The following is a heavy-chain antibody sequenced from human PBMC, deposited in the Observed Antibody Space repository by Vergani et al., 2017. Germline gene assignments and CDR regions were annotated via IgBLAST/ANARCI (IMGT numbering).Heavy chain of an antibody. J-gene: IGHJ2*01. CDR3: ARDDFWSGYTSHFDL. Sequence: EVQLVESGGGLVQPGGSLRLSCAASGFTFSSYWMSWVRQATGKGLEWVANIKQDGSEKYYVDSVKGRFTISRDNAKNSLYLRMNSLRAEDTAVYYCARDDFWSGYTSHFDLWGRGTLVTVSS. CDR2: IKQDGSEK. V-gene: IGHV3-7*03. CDR1: GFTFSSYW. D-gene: IGHD3-3*01.